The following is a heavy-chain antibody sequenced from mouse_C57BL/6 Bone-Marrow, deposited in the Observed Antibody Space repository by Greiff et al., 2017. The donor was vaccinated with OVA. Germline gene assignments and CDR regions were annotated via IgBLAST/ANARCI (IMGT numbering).Heavy chain of an antibody. Sequence: EVQLVESGGGLVQPGGSLSLSCAASGFTFTAYYMSWVRQPPGKALEWLGFIRNKANGYTTEYSASVKGRFTISRDNSQSILYLQMNALRAEDSATYYCARSRKYYAMDYWGQGTSVTVSS. CDR3: ARSRKYYAMDY. CDR1: GFTFTAYY. J-gene: IGHJ4*01. CDR2: IRNKANGYTT. V-gene: IGHV7-3*01.